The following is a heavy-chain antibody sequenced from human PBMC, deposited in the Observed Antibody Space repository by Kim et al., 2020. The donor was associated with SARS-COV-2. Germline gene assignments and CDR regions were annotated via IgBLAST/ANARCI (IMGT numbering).Heavy chain of an antibody. Sequence: GRFTISRENAKNSLYLQMNSLRAGDTAVYYCARGIDIAARLSRYYYGMDVWGQGTTVTVSS. D-gene: IGHD6-6*01. CDR3: ARGIDIAARLSRYYYGMDV. J-gene: IGHJ6*02. V-gene: IGHV3-13*01.